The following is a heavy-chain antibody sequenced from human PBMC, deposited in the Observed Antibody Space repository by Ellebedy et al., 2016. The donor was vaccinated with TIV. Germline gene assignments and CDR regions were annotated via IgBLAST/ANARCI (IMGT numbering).Heavy chain of an antibody. V-gene: IGHV1-2*04. Sequence: ASVKVSCXPSGYTFTSYQMHWVRQAPGQGLEWMGWINPNSGGTNYAQKFQGWVTMTRDTSISTAYMELRRLRSDDTAVYYCARGFDAFDIWGQGTMVTVSS. CDR2: INPNSGGT. CDR3: ARGFDAFDI. J-gene: IGHJ3*02. CDR1: GYTFTSYQ.